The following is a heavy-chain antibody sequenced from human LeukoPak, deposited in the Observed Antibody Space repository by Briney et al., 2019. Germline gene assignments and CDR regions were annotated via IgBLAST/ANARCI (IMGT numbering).Heavy chain of an antibody. D-gene: IGHD2-21*01. J-gene: IGHJ6*03. Sequence: GESLKISCKGSGYTFSSYWIVWVRQIPGKGLEWMGIIYPDDSDTRYSPSFQGQVTISADKSISTAYLQWSSLKASDTAMHYCARLAYCSMDVWGKGTTVTVSS. CDR2: IYPDDSDT. V-gene: IGHV5-51*01. CDR3: ARLAYCSMDV. CDR1: GYTFSSYW.